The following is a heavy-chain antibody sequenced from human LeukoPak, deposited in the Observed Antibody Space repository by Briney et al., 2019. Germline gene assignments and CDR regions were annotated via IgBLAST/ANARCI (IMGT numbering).Heavy chain of an antibody. CDR1: GGTFSSYA. CDR2: IIPIFGTA. CDR3: ARGAFRANVQPAFDY. D-gene: IGHD3-16*01. V-gene: IGHV1-69*05. Sequence: SVKVSCKASGGTFSSYAFSWVRQAPGQGLEWMGGIIPIFGTANYAQKFQGRVTITTDESTSTAYMELSSLRSEDTAVYYCARGAFRANVQPAFDYWGQGTLVTVSS. J-gene: IGHJ4*02.